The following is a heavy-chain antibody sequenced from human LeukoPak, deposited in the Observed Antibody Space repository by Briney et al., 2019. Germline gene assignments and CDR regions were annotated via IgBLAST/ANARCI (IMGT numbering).Heavy chain of an antibody. D-gene: IGHD1-26*01. V-gene: IGHV4-59*01. CDR2: IYYSGST. J-gene: IGHJ5*02. Sequence: SETLSLTCTVSGGSIRGYYWSWIRQPPGKGLEWIGYIYYSGSTNYNPSLKSRVTISVDTSKNRFSLKLSSVTAADTAVYYCARGGIVGSRTNWFDPWGQGILVTVSS. CDR1: GGSIRGYY. CDR3: ARGGIVGSRTNWFDP.